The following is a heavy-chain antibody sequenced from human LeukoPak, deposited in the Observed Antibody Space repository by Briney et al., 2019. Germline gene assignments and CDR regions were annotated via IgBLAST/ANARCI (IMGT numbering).Heavy chain of an antibody. CDR3: ARLVEKLGYCSGGSCYDNYYYYMDV. D-gene: IGHD2-15*01. CDR1: VGTFSSYA. J-gene: IGHJ6*03. CDR2: IIPIFGTA. Sequence: SVKVSCKASVGTFSSYAISWVRQAPGQGLEWMGGIIPIFGTANYAQKFQGRVTIAADESTSTAYMELSSLRSEDTAVYYCARLVEKLGYCSGGSCYDNYYYYMDVWGKGTTVTVSS. V-gene: IGHV1-69*01.